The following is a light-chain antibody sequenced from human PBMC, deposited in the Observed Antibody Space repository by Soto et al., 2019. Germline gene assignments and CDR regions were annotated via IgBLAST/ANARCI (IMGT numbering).Light chain of an antibody. V-gene: IGKV1-5*01. J-gene: IGKJ1*01. CDR1: QSISSW. CDR3: QQYNSYSRT. CDR2: DAS. Sequence: DIQMTQSPSTLSASVGDRVTITCRSSQSISSWLAWYQQKPGKAPKLLISDASSLKSGVPSRFSGSGSATEFTLTISSLQPDDFATYDCQQYNSYSRTFGQGTKVEIK.